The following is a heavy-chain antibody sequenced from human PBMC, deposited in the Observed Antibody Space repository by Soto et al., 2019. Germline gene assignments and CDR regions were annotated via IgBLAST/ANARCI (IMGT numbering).Heavy chain of an antibody. V-gene: IGHV2-5*02. CDR2: IYWDDDK. J-gene: IGHJ4*02. CDR1: EFSLSTSGVG. D-gene: IGHD5-18*01. Sequence: SGPTLVNPTQTLTLTCTFSEFSLSTSGVGVGWIRQPPGKALEWLALIYWDDDKRYSPSLKSRLTITKDTSKNQVVLTMTNMDPVDTATYYCAHVDTTMVTTRLFDYWGQGTLVTVSS. CDR3: AHVDTTMVTTRLFDY.